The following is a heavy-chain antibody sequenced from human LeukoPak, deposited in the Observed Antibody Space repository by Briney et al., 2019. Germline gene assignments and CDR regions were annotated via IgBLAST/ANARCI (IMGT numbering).Heavy chain of an antibody. CDR2: ISGSGGST. CDR3: AMSRRTYYYDSSGPTGY. V-gene: IGHV3-23*01. Sequence: GGSLRLSCAASGFTFSSYAMSWVRQAPGKGLEWVSAISGSGGSTYYADSVKGRFTISRDNSKNTLYLQMNSLRAEDTAVYYCAMSRRTYYYDSSGPTGYWGQGTLATVSS. CDR1: GFTFSSYA. D-gene: IGHD3-22*01. J-gene: IGHJ4*02.